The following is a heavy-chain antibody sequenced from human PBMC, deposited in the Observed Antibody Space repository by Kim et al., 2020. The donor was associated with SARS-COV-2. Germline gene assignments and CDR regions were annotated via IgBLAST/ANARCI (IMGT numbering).Heavy chain of an antibody. Sequence: SVKVSCKASGFTFSSSAVQWVRQARGQRLEGIGWIVVGSGNTKYAQKFQERVTITRDKPTSTAYMELSSLRFEDTAVFYFAAGGDRSPLIEPMDVLGQG. D-gene: IGHD3-22*01. CDR1: GFTFSSSA. CDR3: AAGGDRSPLIEPMDV. CDR2: IVVGSGNT. V-gene: IGHV1-58*01. J-gene: IGHJ6*02.